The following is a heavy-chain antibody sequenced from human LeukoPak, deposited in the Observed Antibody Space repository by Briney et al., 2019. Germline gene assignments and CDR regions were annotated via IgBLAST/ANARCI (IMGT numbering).Heavy chain of an antibody. D-gene: IGHD6-13*01. Sequence: GGSLRLSCAASGFTVSSNYMSWVRQAPGKGLEWVSAISGSGDGTYYADSVTGRFTISRDNSKNTLYLQMNSLTAEDTAVYYCAKDPRYSSTWRFDYWGQGTLVTVSS. CDR3: AKDPRYSSTWRFDY. CDR2: ISGSGDGT. V-gene: IGHV3-23*01. CDR1: GFTVSSNY. J-gene: IGHJ4*02.